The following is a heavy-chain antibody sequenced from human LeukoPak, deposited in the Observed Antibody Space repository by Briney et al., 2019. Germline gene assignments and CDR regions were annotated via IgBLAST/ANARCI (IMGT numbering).Heavy chain of an antibody. V-gene: IGHV1-2*02. D-gene: IGHD2-2*01. Sequence: ASVKVSCKASGYTFTGFYMHWVRQAPGQGLEWMGWINPNSGGTNYAQKFQGRVTLTRDTSISTVYMELRTLRSDDTAVYYCTTISSRYCTSTSCYSSFDYWGQGTLVTVSS. CDR2: INPNSGGT. CDR1: GYTFTGFY. J-gene: IGHJ4*02. CDR3: TTISSRYCTSTSCYSSFDY.